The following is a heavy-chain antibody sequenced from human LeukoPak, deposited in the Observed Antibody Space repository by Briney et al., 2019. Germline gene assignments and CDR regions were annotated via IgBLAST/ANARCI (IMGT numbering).Heavy chain of an antibody. CDR3: ARGATMVRGVIKNYFDY. Sequence: SETLSLTCAVSGGSISSGGYSWSWLRQPPGTGLEWIGYIYHSGSTYYNPSLKSRVTISVDRSKNQFSLKLSSVTAADTAVYYCARGATMVRGVIKNYFDYWGQGTLVTVSS. CDR2: IYHSGST. J-gene: IGHJ4*02. CDR1: GGSISSGGYS. V-gene: IGHV4-30-2*01. D-gene: IGHD3-10*01.